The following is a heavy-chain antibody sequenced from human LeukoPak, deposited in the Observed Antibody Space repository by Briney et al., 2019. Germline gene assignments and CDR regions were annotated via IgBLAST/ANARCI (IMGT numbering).Heavy chain of an antibody. CDR3: ARLKATVSIHAYFNS. J-gene: IGHJ4*02. Sequence: PSQTLSLTCTVSGGSISSGSYCWSWIRQPAGKGLEWIGHIYSSGSTNYNPSLRSRVSISSDTSKIQFSLELTSVTAADTAVYYCARLKATVSIHAYFNSWGQGTLVTVSS. D-gene: IGHD4-17*01. V-gene: IGHV4-61*09. CDR1: GGSISSGSYC. CDR2: IYSSGST.